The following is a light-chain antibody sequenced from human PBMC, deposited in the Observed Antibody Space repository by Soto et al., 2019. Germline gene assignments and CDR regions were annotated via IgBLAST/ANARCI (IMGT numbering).Light chain of an antibody. CDR1: QGISSY. J-gene: IGKJ3*01. CDR3: QQYYSYPLS. V-gene: IGKV1-8*01. Sequence: IHLTQSPSFLSASVGDRVTITCRASQGISSYLAWYQQKPGKAPKLLIYAASTLQSGVPSRFSGSGSGTDFTLTISCLQSEDFATYYCQQYYSYPLSFGPGTKVDIK. CDR2: AAS.